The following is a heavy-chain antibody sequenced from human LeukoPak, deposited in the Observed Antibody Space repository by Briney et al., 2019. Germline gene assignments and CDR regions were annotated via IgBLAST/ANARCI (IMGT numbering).Heavy chain of an antibody. CDR3: ARETGSSLTF. J-gene: IGHJ4*02. CDR2: IYHSGST. Sequence: PSETLSLTCTVSDGSMSPYYWSWIRQSPGKGLEWIGSIYHSGSTYYNPSLMSRVTMSVDTSKNRFSLKLTSVTAADTAVYYCARETGSSLTFGGQGTLVTVSS. D-gene: IGHD6-13*01. V-gene: IGHV4-59*12. CDR1: DGSMSPYY.